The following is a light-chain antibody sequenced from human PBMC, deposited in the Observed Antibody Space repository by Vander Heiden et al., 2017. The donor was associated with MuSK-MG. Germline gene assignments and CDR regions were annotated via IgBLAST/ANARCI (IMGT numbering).Light chain of an antibody. CDR2: LIRDGSH. CDR1: SGHSGYA. Sequence: HLVLTQSPSASASLGASVKLTCTLNSGHSGYAIAWHQQQTGKGPRQLRMLIRDGSHRKGDGIPDRFSGSSSGDERSLTISSLHAKDEADYYCQTWGAGILVFGGGTKLTVL. J-gene: IGLJ3*02. V-gene: IGLV4-69*01. CDR3: QTWGAGILV.